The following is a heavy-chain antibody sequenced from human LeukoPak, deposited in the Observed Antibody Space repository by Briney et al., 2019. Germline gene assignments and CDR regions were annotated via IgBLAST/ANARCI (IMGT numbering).Heavy chain of an antibody. CDR1: GFTVSSNY. CDR2: IYSGGST. V-gene: IGHV3-53*01. Sequence: GGSPRLSCAASGFTVSSNYMSWVRQAPGKGLEWVSVIYSGGSTYYADSVKGRFTISRDNSKNTLYLQMNSLRAEDTAVYYCARAPRYDASFDYWGQGTLVTVSS. D-gene: IGHD1-14*01. CDR3: ARAPRYDASFDY. J-gene: IGHJ4*02.